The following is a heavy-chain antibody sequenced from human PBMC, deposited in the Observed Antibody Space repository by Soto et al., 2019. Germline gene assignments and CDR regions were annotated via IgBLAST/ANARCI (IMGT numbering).Heavy chain of an antibody. CDR3: ARLVPGTWFGDY. Sequence: EVQLLGSGGGSVQPGGSLRLSSAASGFTFSNYGMTWVRQAPGKGLEWLSATSDGSTFYRESVKGRFTMSRDDSINMLFLHMSSLRAEDTATYYCARLVPGTWFGDYWGQGILVSVSS. V-gene: IGHV3-23*01. J-gene: IGHJ4*02. CDR2: TSDGST. D-gene: IGHD6-19*01. CDR1: GFTFSNYG.